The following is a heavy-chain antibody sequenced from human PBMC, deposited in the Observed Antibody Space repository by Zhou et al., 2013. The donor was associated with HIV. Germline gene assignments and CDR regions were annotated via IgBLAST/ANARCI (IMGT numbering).Heavy chain of an antibody. CDR2: INPSGGST. CDR3: ARERYTGTSDALDI. D-gene: IGHD1-26*01. Sequence: LQSGTEMKNPGASVKVSCKASGYSFTSYYMHWVRQAPGQGLDWMGIINPSGGSTSYAQKLQGRVSMTTDTSTSTVYMQLSSLRSEDTAVYYCARERYTGTSDALDIWGQGTMVTVSS. CDR1: GYSFTSYY. J-gene: IGHJ3*02. V-gene: IGHV1-46*03.